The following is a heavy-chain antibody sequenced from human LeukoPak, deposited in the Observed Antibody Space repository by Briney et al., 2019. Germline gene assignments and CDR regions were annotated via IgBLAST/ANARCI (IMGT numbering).Heavy chain of an antibody. J-gene: IGHJ4*02. CDR1: GFIFSNYA. V-gene: IGHV3-23*01. D-gene: IGHD2-2*01. Sequence: GGSLRLSCAASGFIFSNYAMSWVRQAPGKGLEWVSGTSGRGNSTYYADSVKGRFIISRDNSKNTLYLQMSSLRADDTAVYYCARDARYHCSSISCYLFDYWGQGALVTVSS. CDR3: ARDARYHCSSISCYLFDY. CDR2: TSGRGNST.